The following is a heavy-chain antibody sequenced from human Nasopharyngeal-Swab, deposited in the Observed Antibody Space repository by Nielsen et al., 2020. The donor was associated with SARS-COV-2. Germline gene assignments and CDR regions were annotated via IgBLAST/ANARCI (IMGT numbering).Heavy chain of an antibody. CDR3: ARDPDSVPGANFDS. D-gene: IGHD6-19*01. Sequence: GESLKISCAASGFTFSSYGMHWVRQAPGKGLEWVAFISYDGSNKYYADSVKGRFTISRDNAKNSLYLQMNSLRAEDTAVYFCARDPDSVPGANFDSWGQGTLVSVSS. CDR2: ISYDGSNK. CDR1: GFTFSSYG. V-gene: IGHV3-30*03. J-gene: IGHJ4*02.